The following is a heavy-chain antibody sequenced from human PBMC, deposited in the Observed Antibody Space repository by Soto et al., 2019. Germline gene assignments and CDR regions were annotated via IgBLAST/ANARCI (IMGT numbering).Heavy chain of an antibody. J-gene: IGHJ6*02. CDR1: GYTFTRSG. D-gene: IGHD5-12*01. CDR2: ISTYNGDT. Sequence: ASVKVSCKASGYTFTRSGISWVRQAPGQGLEWMGWISTYNGDTNYAQTFQGRVTMTTDTSTSTVHMEVRSLRSDDTTVYYCAREGVAPYYYYGMDVWGQGTTVTVSS. CDR3: AREGVAPYYYYGMDV. V-gene: IGHV1-18*01.